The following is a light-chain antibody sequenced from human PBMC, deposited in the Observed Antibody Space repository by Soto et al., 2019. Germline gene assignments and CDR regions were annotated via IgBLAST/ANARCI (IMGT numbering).Light chain of an antibody. CDR3: QQRHMWPIT. Sequence: EIVFTQSPSTLSLSPGERATLSCRASQSLSSSLFAWYQQKPGQAPRLLIYDSSYRAAGIPARFSGSGSGTDFTLTISSLEPEDSAVYYCQQRHMWPITFGQGTRLEIK. V-gene: IGKV3D-20*02. CDR2: DSS. CDR1: QSLSSSL. J-gene: IGKJ5*01.